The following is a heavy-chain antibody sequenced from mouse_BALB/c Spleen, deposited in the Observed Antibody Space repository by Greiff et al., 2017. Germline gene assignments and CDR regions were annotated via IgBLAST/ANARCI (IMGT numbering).Heavy chain of an antibody. V-gene: IGHV2-3*01. D-gene: IGHD1-1*01. CDR3: ANYYCGPWFAY. CDR1: GFSLTSYG. Sequence: VQLVESGPGLVAPSQSLSITCTVSGFSLTSYGVSWVRQPPGKGLEWLGVIWGDGSTTYHSALISGLSISKDNSKSQVFLKLNSLHTDDTATYYCANYYCGPWFAYWGQGTLVTVSA. CDR2: IWGDGST. J-gene: IGHJ3*01.